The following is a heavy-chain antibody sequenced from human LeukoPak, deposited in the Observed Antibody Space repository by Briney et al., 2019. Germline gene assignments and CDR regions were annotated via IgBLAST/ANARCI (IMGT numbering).Heavy chain of an antibody. Sequence: SXXXXXXXAMHWVRQAPGKGLEGVAVISYDGSNKYYADSVKGRFTIYRDNSKNTLYMQMNSLRAEDTDVYYCXXXXXVAATQDAFDIWGQGTMVTVSS. V-gene: IGHV3-30*04. CDR3: XXXXXVAATQDAFDI. CDR2: ISYDGSNK. J-gene: IGHJ3*02. D-gene: IGHD2-15*01. CDR1: XXXXXXXA.